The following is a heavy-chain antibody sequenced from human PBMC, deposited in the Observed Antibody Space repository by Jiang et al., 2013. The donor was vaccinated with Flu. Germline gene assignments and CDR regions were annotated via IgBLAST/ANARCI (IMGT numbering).Heavy chain of an antibody. D-gene: IGHD5-24*01. J-gene: IGHJ5*02. CDR3: ARLRREVAASVVPTGNWFDP. CDR2: IYPGDSDT. CDR1: GYSFTSYW. Sequence: VQLVESGAEVKKPGESLKISCKGSGYSFTSYWIGWVRQMPGKGLEWMGIIYPGDSDTRYSPSFQGQVTISADKSISTAYLQWSSLKASDTAMYYCARLRREVAASVVPTGNWFDPWGQGTLVTVSS. V-gene: IGHV5-51*01.